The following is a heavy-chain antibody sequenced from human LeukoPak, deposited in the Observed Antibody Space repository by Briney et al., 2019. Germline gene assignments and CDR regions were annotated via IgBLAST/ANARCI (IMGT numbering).Heavy chain of an antibody. CDR1: GFTFSSYW. CDR2: IKQDGSEK. J-gene: IGHJ4*02. D-gene: IGHD3-22*01. V-gene: IGHV3-7*01. Sequence: GGSLRLSCAASGFTFSSYWMRWVRQAPGKGLEWVANIKQDGSEKYYVDSVKGRFTISRDNAKNSLYLQMNSLRAEDTAVYYCAREPTRITMIVVPHYLGPPPDYGGQGPLVTVSS. CDR3: AREPTRITMIVVPHYLGPPPDY.